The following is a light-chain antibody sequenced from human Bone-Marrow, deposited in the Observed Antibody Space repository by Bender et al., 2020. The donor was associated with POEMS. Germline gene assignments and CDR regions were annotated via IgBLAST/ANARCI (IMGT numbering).Light chain of an antibody. J-gene: IGLJ2*01. CDR2: DDS. CDR3: QVWDSSRDLVV. Sequence: SYVVTQPPSVSVAPGQTARITCGRNNIGSESVHWYQQKPGQAPVLVVYDDSGRPSGIPERFSGSKSGNTATLTISGVEAGDEADYYCQVWDSSRDLVVFGGGTELTVL. V-gene: IGLV3-21*02. CDR1: NIGSES.